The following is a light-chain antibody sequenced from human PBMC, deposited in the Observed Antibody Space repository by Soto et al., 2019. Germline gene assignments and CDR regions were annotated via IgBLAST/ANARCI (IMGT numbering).Light chain of an antibody. V-gene: IGKV4-1*01. J-gene: IGKJ1*01. CDR2: WAS. Sequence: DIVMTQSPDSLAVSLGERATINCKSSQSVLFSSTNNNYLAWYQQKPGQPPELLIYWASTRESGVPDRFNGSGSGTDFTLTISSLQAEDVAVYYCQQYYSSPPTFGQGTKWIS. CDR1: QSVLFSSTNNNY. CDR3: QQYYSSPPT.